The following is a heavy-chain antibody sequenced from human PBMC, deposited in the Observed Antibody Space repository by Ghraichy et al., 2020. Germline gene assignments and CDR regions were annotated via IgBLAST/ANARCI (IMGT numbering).Heavy chain of an antibody. Sequence: SQTLSLTCAVYGGSFSGYYWSWIRQSPGKGLEWIGEINHSGSTDYNPSLKSRVTISVDTSKNQFSLKLSSVTAADTAVYYCARWSSGGHNWFDPWGQGTLVTVSS. D-gene: IGHD2-15*01. CDR2: INHSGST. V-gene: IGHV4-34*01. CDR3: ARWSSGGHNWFDP. J-gene: IGHJ5*02. CDR1: GGSFSGYY.